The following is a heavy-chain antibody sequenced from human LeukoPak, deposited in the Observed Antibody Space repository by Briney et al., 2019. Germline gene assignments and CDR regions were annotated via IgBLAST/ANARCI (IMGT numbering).Heavy chain of an antibody. CDR1: GXTFSDYY. CDR3: ARSPEYYCSSTSCLYYYGMDV. D-gene: IGHD2-2*01. J-gene: IGHJ6*02. Sequence: GGSLRLSCAASGXTFSDYYMSWIRQAPGKGREWVSYISSSSSYTNYADSVKGRFTISRDNAKNSLYLQMNSLRAEDTAVYYCARSPEYYCSSTSCLYYYGMDVWGQGTTVTVSS. CDR2: ISSSSSYT. V-gene: IGHV3-11*06.